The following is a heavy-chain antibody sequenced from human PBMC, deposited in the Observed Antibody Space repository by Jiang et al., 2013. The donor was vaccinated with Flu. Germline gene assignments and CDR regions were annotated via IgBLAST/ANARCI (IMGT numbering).Heavy chain of an antibody. D-gene: IGHD5-12*01. CDR2: ISYDGSNK. Sequence: VQLLESGGGVVQPGRSLRLSCAASGFTFSSYAMHWVRQAPGKGLEWVAVISYDGSNKYYADSVKGRFTISRDNSKNTLYLQMNSLRAEDTALYYCAKDVVATILAGDSYFDYWGQGTLVTVSS. J-gene: IGHJ4*02. CDR1: GFTFSSYA. CDR3: AKDVVATILAGDSYFDY. V-gene: IGHV3-30-3*01.